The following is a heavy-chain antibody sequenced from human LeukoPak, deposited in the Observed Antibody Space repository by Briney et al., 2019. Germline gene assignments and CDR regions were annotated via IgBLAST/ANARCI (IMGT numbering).Heavy chain of an antibody. Sequence: GGSLRLSCAASGFTFSSYSMNWVRQAPGKGLEWVSSISSSSSYIYYADSVKGRFTISRDNAKNSLYLQMKSLRAEDTATYYCARLSPSELFFDSWGQGTRVTVSS. D-gene: IGHD1-26*01. J-gene: IGHJ4*02. V-gene: IGHV3-21*04. CDR1: GFTFSSYS. CDR2: ISSSSSYI. CDR3: ARLSPSELFFDS.